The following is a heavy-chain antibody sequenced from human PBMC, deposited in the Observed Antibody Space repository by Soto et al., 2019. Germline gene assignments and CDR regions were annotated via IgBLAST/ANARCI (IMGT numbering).Heavy chain of an antibody. CDR3: ARHRIEVVWRGFDF. D-gene: IGHD1-1*01. CDR1: ADSSTISNSY. CDR2: SSYNGGT. J-gene: IGHJ4*02. V-gene: IGHV4-39*01. Sequence: SETLSLTCTVSADSSTISNSYWGWLRQPPGKGLQWIGSSSYNGGTFYNPSLKGRVAISVDTSKKQSSLQVTSVAAADTAVYYCARHRIEVVWRGFDFWGQGSPVTVSS.